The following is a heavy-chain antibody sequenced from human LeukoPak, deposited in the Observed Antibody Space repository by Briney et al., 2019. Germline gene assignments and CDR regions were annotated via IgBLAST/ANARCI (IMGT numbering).Heavy chain of an antibody. CDR1: GFTFSSYG. CDR3: ARDGGLMVGDTNYFDY. J-gene: IGHJ4*02. D-gene: IGHD2-8*01. Sequence: GRSLRLSCAASGFTFSSYGMHWVRQAPGKGLEWVAVIWYDGSNKYYADSVKGRFTISRDNSKNTLYLQMNSLRAEDTAVYYCARDGGLMVGDTNYFDYWGQGTLVTVSS. CDR2: IWYDGSNK. V-gene: IGHV3-33*01.